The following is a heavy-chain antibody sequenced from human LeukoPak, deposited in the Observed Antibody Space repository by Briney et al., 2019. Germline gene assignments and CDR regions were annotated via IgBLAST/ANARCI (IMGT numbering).Heavy chain of an antibody. V-gene: IGHV3-9*01. CDR3: AKVRGSGTYYNVDFDY. CDR2: ISWNSGRI. J-gene: IGHJ4*02. D-gene: IGHD3-10*01. Sequence: GGSLRLSCAASGFTFDDYAMHWVRQAPGKGLEWVSGISWNSGRIGYADAVKGRFTISRDNAKNSLYVQMNSLRAEDTALYYCAKVRGSGTYYNVDFDYWGQGTLVTVSS. CDR1: GFTFDDYA.